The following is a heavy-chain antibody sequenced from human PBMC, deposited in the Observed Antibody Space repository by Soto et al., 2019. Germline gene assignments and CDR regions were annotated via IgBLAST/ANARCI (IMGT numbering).Heavy chain of an antibody. CDR2: ISSSSYI. J-gene: IGHJ5*02. CDR1: GFTFSSYS. Sequence: GGSLRLSCAASGFTFSSYSMNWVRQAPGKGLEWVSSISSSSYIYYADSVKGRFTISRDNAKNSLYLQMNSLRAEDTAVYYCARDLGSSWYPNWFDPWGQGTLVTVSS. CDR3: ARDLGSSWYPNWFDP. V-gene: IGHV3-21*01. D-gene: IGHD6-13*01.